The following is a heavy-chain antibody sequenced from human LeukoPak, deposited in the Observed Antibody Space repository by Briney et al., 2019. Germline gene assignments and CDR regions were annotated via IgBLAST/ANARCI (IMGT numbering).Heavy chain of an antibody. V-gene: IGHV4-34*01. CDR1: GGSFSGYY. J-gene: IGHJ6*02. CDR3: ARDGIRGVTYYYYYGMDV. D-gene: IGHD3-10*01. CDR2: INHSGST. Sequence: SETLSLTCAVYGGSFSGYYWSWIRQPPGKGLEWIGEINHSGSTNYNPSLKSRVTMSVDTSKNQFSLKLSSVTAADTAVYYCARDGIRGVTYYYYYGMDVWGQGTTVTVSS.